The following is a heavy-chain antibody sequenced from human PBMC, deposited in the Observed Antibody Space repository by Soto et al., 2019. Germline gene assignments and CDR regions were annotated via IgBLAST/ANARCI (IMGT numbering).Heavy chain of an antibody. CDR1: GFTFDDYA. V-gene: IGHV3-9*01. Sequence: SLRLSCAASGFTFDDYAMHWVRQAPGKGLEWVSGISWNSGSIGYADSVKGRFTISRDNAKNSLYLQMNSLRAEDTALYYCAKDTTRTDSSGYYDGRYDYFDYWGQGT. CDR3: AKDTTRTDSSGYYDGRYDYFDY. CDR2: ISWNSGSI. J-gene: IGHJ4*02. D-gene: IGHD3-22*01.